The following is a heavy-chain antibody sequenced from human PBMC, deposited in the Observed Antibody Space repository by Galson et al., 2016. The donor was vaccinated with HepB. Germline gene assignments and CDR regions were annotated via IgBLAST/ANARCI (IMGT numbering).Heavy chain of an antibody. CDR3: ARGRGVDV. J-gene: IGHJ6*02. V-gene: IGHV3-7*03. CDR2: IKQDGSEK. CDR1: GFTFRSYS. Sequence: SLRLSCAASGFTFRSYSMTWVRQAPGKGLEWVANIKQDGSEKYYVDSVKGRFTISRDNAKNSLYLQMNSLRGEDTAVYYCARGRGVDVWGQGTTVTVSS.